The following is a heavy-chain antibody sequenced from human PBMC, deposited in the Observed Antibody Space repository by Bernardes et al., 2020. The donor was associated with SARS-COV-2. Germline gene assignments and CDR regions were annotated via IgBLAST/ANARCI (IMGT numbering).Heavy chain of an antibody. CDR3: ARLGFREIKGPPGH. CDR2: IYYSGST. CDR1: GGSISSSSYY. Sequence: TLSLTCTVSGGSISSSSYYWGWIRQPPGKGLEWIGSIYYSGSTYYNPSLKSRVTISVDTSKNQFSLKLSSVTAADTAVYYCARLGFREIKGPPGHWGQGTMVTVSS. J-gene: IGHJ3*01. V-gene: IGHV4-39*01.